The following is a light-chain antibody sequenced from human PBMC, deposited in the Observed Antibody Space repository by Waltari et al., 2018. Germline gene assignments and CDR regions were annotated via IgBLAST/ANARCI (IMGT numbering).Light chain of an antibody. CDR3: QAWDIKNVI. J-gene: IGLJ2*01. V-gene: IGLV3-1*01. Sequence: SYELTQAHSVSVSPGQTATITCSGGNLENKLTSCYQQKPGQSPVLVLYQDTKRPSGISERFSCSNSGDTATLTITGTQTTDEADYYCQAWDIKNVIFGGGTKLTVL. CDR1: NLENKL. CDR2: QDT.